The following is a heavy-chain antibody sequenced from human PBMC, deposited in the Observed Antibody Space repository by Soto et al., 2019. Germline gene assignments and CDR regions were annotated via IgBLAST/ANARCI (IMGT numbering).Heavy chain of an antibody. Sequence: QAHLVESGGGVVQPGRSLRLSCAASGVTFTTYGMHWVRQAPGTSLEWVAVISYDGGLQHYADSVKGRFTISRDNSKNMVLLQMNSLRAEDTAVYYCVSDRGYGHASVPYSWGQGTLVSVSS. CDR1: GVTFTTYG. CDR3: VSDRGYGHASVPYS. J-gene: IGHJ4*02. CDR2: ISYDGGLQ. V-gene: IGHV3-30*03. D-gene: IGHD5-18*01.